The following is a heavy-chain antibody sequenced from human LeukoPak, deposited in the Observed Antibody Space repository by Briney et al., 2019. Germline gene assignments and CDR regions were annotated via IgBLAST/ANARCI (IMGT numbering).Heavy chain of an antibody. J-gene: IGHJ6*02. CDR3: ARVVDIVGGDWPRLDYYYYGMDV. D-gene: IGHD2-21*02. CDR1: GGSISSSSYY. CDR2: IYYSGST. Sequence: PSETLSLTCTVSGGSISSSSYYWGRIRQPPGKGLEWIGSIYYSGSTYYNPSLKSRVTISVDTSKKQFSLKLSSVTAADTAVYYCARVVDIVGGDWPRLDYYYYGMDVWGQGTTVTVSS. V-gene: IGHV4-39*07.